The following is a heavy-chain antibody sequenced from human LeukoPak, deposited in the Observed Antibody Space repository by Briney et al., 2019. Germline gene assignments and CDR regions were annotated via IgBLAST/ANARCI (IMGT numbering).Heavy chain of an antibody. CDR2: IYYSGST. V-gene: IGHV4-39*07. CDR1: GGSISSSSYY. J-gene: IGHJ6*03. Sequence: TSETLSLTCTVSGGSISSSSYYWGWIRQPPGKGLEWIGSIYYSGSTNYNPSLKSRVTISVDTSKNQFSLKLSSVTAADTAVYYCARVPYYYYYYMDVWGKGTTVTVSS. CDR3: ARVPYYYYYYMDV.